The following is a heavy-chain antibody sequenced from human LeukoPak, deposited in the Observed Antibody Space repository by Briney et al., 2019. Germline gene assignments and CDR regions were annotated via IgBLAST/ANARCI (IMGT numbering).Heavy chain of an antibody. CDR3: ARARSLRFLEWLSD. CDR2: IYSGGST. V-gene: IGHV3-66*01. Sequence: AGGSLRLSCAAPGFTVSSNYMSWVRQAPGKGLEWVSVIYSGGSTYYADSVKGRFTISRDNSKNTLYLQMNSLRAEDTAVYYCARARSLRFLEWLSDWGQGTLVTVSS. D-gene: IGHD3-3*01. CDR1: GFTVSSNY. J-gene: IGHJ4*02.